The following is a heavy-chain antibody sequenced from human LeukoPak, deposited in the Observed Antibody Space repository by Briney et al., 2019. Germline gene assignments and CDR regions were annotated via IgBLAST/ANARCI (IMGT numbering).Heavy chain of an antibody. D-gene: IGHD3-22*01. CDR1: GFTFRNYE. J-gene: IGHJ4*02. CDR2: INVGGEST. Sequence: GGSLRLSCAASGFTFRNYEMNWVRHAPGRGQEWVSHINVGGESTVYPDAVKGRFTISRDNAKNSLYLQMNSLRAEDTAVYYCASTYYYDSSGYTDYWGQGTLVTVSS. V-gene: IGHV3-48*03. CDR3: ASTYYYDSSGYTDY.